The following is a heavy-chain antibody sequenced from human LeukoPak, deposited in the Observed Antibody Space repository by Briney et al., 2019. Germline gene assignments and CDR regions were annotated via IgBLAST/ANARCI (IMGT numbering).Heavy chain of an antibody. V-gene: IGHV3-23*01. J-gene: IGHJ5*02. Sequence: PGGSLRLSCAASGFTFNNYAMTWVRQAPGKGLEWVSGITGNGGTTDYADSVKGRFTISRDNSKNTLYLQMNSLRAEDSAVYYCAKVHYYDSSGHPWGQGALVTVAT. CDR2: ITGNGGTT. CDR1: GFTFNNYA. D-gene: IGHD3-22*01. CDR3: AKVHYYDSSGHP.